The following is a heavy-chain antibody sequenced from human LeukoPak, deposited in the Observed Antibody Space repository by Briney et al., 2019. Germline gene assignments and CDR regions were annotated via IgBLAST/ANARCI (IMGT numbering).Heavy chain of an antibody. Sequence: SVKVSCKASGGTFSSYAISWVRQAPGQGLEWMGGIIPIFGTANYAQKFQGRVTITADESTSTAYMELSSLRSEDTAVYYCARAESPSTYCSSTSCYYFDYWGQGTLVTVPS. V-gene: IGHV1-69*13. CDR1: GGTFSSYA. CDR3: ARAESPSTYCSSTSCYYFDY. CDR2: IIPIFGTA. J-gene: IGHJ4*02. D-gene: IGHD2-2*01.